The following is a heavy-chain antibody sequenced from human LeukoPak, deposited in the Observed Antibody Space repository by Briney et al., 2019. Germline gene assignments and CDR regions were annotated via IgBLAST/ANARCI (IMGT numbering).Heavy chain of an antibody. CDR1: GFTFADYA. CDR2: ISWKSGSI. J-gene: IGHJ4*02. D-gene: IGHD3-22*01. CDR3: AKDMGAGYYYDSSGYLFDY. Sequence: GGSLRLSCAASGFTFADYAMHWVRPAPGKGLEWVSGISWKSGSIGYADSVKGRFTISRDNAKNSLYLQMNSLRAEDTALYYCAKDMGAGYYYDSSGYLFDYWGQGTLVTVSS. V-gene: IGHV3-9*01.